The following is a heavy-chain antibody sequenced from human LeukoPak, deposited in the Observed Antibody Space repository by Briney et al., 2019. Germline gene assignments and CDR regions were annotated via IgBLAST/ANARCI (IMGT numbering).Heavy chain of an antibody. CDR3: ARVRDCSGGSCQRPLGY. D-gene: IGHD2-15*01. CDR1: GYTFTSYY. CDR2: INPSGGST. V-gene: IGHV1-46*01. Sequence: GASVKVSCKASGYTFTSYYMHWVRQAPGQGLEWMGIINPSGGSTSYAQKFQGRVTMTRDTSTSTVYMELSSLRSEDTAVYYCARVRDCSGGSCQRPLGYWGQGTLVTVSS. J-gene: IGHJ4*02.